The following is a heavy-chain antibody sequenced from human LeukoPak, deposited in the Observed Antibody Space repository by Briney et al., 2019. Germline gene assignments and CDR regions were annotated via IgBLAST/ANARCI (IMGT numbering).Heavy chain of an antibody. CDR1: GGSFSGYY. Sequence: PSKTLSLTCAVYGGSFSGYYWSWIRQPPGKGLEWIGEINHSGSTNYNPSLKSRVTISVDTSKNQFSLKLSSVTAADTAVYYCARGYCSSTSCYMLFDYWGQGTLVTVSS. V-gene: IGHV4-34*01. D-gene: IGHD2-2*02. J-gene: IGHJ4*02. CDR2: INHSGST. CDR3: ARGYCSSTSCYMLFDY.